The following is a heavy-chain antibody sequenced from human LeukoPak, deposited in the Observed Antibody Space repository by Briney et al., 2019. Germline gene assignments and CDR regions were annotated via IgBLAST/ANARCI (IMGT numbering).Heavy chain of an antibody. CDR2: TKQNSGST. J-gene: IGHJ4*02. CDR1: RYTFTDYF. Sequence: ASVRVSCKAFRYTFTDYFMQWVRQAPGHGLEWRGWTKQNSGSTNYAQRCQGRVTLTRDTSISTVYMELSRLTSDDTAVYYCARGDGSGRYCIEYWGQGTLVAVAS. V-gene: IGHV1-2*02. D-gene: IGHD3-10*01. CDR3: ARGDGSGRYCIEY.